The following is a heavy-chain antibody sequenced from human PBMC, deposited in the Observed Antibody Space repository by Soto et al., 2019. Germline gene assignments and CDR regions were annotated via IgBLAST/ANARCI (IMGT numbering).Heavy chain of an antibody. J-gene: IGHJ6*02. CDR2: IYYSGST. Sequence: SETLSLTCTVSGGSISSGGYYWSWIRQHPGKGLEWIGYIYYSGSTYYNPSLKSRVTISVDTSKNQSSLKLSSVTAADTAVYYCARDPRVGGMDVWGQGTTVTVSS. V-gene: IGHV4-31*03. CDR1: GGSISSGGYY. CDR3: ARDPRVGGMDV.